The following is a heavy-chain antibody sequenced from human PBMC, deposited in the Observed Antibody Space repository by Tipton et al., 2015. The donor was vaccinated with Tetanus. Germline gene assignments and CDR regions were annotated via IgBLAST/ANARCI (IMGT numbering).Heavy chain of an antibody. CDR3: ARDMSVDTGYDY. CDR1: GDTFSSFG. V-gene: IGHV1-69*01. Sequence: QSGGEVKKPGSSVKVSCKASGDTFSSFGISWVRQAPGQGLEWMGGIIPIIRTADYAQKFQGRLTITADESTSTAYMELSSLRSEDTAVYYCARDMSVDTGYDYWGRGTLVTVSS. CDR2: IIPIIRTA. D-gene: IGHD5-18*01. J-gene: IGHJ4*02.